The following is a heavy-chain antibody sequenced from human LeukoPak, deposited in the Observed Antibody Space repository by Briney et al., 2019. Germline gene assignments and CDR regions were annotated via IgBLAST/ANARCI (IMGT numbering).Heavy chain of an antibody. CDR1: GYSFTSYW. CDR2: IYPGDSDT. J-gene: IGHJ3*02. CDR3: AKIAVPAEGGAFDI. Sequence: GESLKIYCKGSGYSFTSYWIGWVRQMPGQGLEWMGIIYPGDSDTRYSPSFPGQVTISAHKSITTAYLLWSSLKASDTAMYYCAKIAVPAEGGAFDIWGQGTMVTVSS. D-gene: IGHD6-19*01. V-gene: IGHV5-51*01.